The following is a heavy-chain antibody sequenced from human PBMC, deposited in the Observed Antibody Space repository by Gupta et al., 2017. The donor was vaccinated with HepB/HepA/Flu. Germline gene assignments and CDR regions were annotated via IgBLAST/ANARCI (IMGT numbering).Heavy chain of an antibody. CDR2: INHSGST. J-gene: IGHJ6*02. CDR3: ARGHSPGGNGMDV. Sequence: QVQLQQWGAGLLKPSETLSLTCAVYGGSFSGYYWSWIRQPPGKGLEWIGEINHSGSTNYNPSLKSRVTISVDTSKNQFSLKLSSVTAXDTAVYYCARGHSPGGNGMDVWGQGTTVTVSS. V-gene: IGHV4-34*01. CDR1: GGSFSGYY. D-gene: IGHD3-16*01.